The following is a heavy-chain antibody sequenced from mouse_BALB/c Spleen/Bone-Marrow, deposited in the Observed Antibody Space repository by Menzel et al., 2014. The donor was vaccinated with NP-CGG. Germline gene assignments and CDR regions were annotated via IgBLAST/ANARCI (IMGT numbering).Heavy chain of an antibody. CDR1: GFTFSSYG. D-gene: IGHD1-1*01. CDR3: ARDPLYYYA. CDR2: INSNGGGT. Sequence: EVQGVESGGGLVQPGGSLKLSCAASGFTFSSYGMSWVRQTPDKRLELVATINSNGGGTYYPDSVKGRFTISRDNAKNTLYLQMSSLKSEDTAMYYCARDPLYYYAWGQGTLVTVSA. J-gene: IGHJ3*01. V-gene: IGHV5-6-3*01.